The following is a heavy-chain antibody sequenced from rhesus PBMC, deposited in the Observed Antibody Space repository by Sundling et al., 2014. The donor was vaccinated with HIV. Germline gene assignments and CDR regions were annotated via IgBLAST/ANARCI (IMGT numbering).Heavy chain of an antibody. J-gene: IGHJ4*01. CDR1: GYTFTDYS. Sequence: QVQLVQSGAEVKKPGSSVKVSCKTSGYTFTDYSMQWVRQAPGQGLEWMGRINPKTGGTDYAQKFQGRVTMTRDTSTSTAYMELNSLRSEDTAVYYCATWELLTGFDYWGQGVLVTVSS. V-gene: IGHV1-138*01. CDR2: INPKTGGT. CDR3: ATWELLTGFDY. D-gene: IGHD1-44*02.